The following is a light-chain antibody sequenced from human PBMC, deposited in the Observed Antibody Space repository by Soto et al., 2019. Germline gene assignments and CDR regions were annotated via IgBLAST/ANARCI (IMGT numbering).Light chain of an antibody. V-gene: IGKV1-9*01. CDR3: QQLKSYPLS. Sequence: DIQLTQSPSFLSASVGDRVTITYRTSPDISSYLAWYQQKPGKAPQLLISAASTLQSGVPSRFSGSGSGTEFTLTISSLQPEDFATDYCQQLKSYPLSFGGGTKVEI. CDR1: PDISSY. J-gene: IGKJ4*01. CDR2: AAS.